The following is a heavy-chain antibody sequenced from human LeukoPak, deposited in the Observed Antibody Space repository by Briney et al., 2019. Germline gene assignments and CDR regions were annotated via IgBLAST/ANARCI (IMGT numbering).Heavy chain of an antibody. CDR1: GFTFSSYA. D-gene: IGHD1-26*01. J-gene: IGHJ4*02. Sequence: GGSLRLSCAASGFTFSSYAMNWVRQAPGKGLEWVSAISGSGGSTYYADSVKGRFTISRDNSKNTLYLQMNSLRAEDTAVYYCAKGRSGSYLSYYFDLWGQGTLVTVSS. CDR3: AKGRSGSYLSYYFDL. CDR2: ISGSGGST. V-gene: IGHV3-23*01.